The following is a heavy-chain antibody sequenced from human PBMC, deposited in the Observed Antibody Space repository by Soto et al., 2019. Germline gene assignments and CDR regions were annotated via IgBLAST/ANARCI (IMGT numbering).Heavy chain of an antibody. J-gene: IGHJ6*02. Sequence: GGSLRLSCAASGFTFSSYSMNWVRQAPGKGLEWVSYISSSSSTIYYADSVKGRFTISRDNAKNSLYLQMNSLRDEDTAVYYCARDAVHDSKLRYFDWLCHSSCYYYGMDVWGQGTTVTVSS. D-gene: IGHD3-9*01. CDR2: ISSSSSTI. CDR1: GFTFSSYS. CDR3: ARDAVHDSKLRYFDWLCHSSCYYYGMDV. V-gene: IGHV3-48*02.